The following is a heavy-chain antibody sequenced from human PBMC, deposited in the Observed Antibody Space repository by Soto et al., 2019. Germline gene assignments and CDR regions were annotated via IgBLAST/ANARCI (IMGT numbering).Heavy chain of an antibody. CDR3: APLGV. CDR2: ISGSDNST. J-gene: IGHJ6*02. Sequence: EVQLFESGGGLVQPGGSLRLSCAASGFNFSSYAMSWVRQAPGKGLEWVSAISGSDNSTYYADSVKGRFTISRDNSKNTLYLQRSILRADDTDVYYCAPLGVWGQGTKVTVSS. CDR1: GFNFSSYA. V-gene: IGHV3-23*01.